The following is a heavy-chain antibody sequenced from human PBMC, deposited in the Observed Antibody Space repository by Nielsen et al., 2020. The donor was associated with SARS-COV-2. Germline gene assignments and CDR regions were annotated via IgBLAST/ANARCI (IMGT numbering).Heavy chain of an antibody. CDR2: IYYSGST. CDR1: GGSISSSSYY. D-gene: IGHD6-6*01. Sequence: GSLRLSCTVSGGSISSSSYYWGWIRQPPGKGLEWIGSIYYSGSTYYNPSLKSRVTISVDTSKNQFSLKLSSVTAADTAVYYCARGYSTSSFDYWGQGTLVTVSS. CDR3: ARGYSTSSFDY. V-gene: IGHV4-39*01. J-gene: IGHJ4*02.